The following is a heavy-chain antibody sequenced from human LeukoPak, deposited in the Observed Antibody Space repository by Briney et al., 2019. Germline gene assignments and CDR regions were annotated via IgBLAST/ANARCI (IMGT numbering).Heavy chain of an antibody. D-gene: IGHD3-3*01. Sequence: GRSLRLSCAASGFTVSSNYMSWVRQAPGKGLEWVSVIYSGGSTYYADSVKGRFTISRDNSKNTLYLQMNSLRAEDTAVYYCARWVDDFWSGDAFDIWGQGTMVTVSS. V-gene: IGHV3-66*01. J-gene: IGHJ3*02. CDR1: GFTVSSNY. CDR2: IYSGGST. CDR3: ARWVDDFWSGDAFDI.